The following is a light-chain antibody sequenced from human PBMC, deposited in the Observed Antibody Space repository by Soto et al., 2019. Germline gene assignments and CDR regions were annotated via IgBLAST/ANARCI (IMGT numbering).Light chain of an antibody. V-gene: IGKV3-15*01. CDR1: QSVGSN. CDR3: QQYNNWPYT. CDR2: DAS. Sequence: EIVLTDSPATLSVSSGERATLSCRASQSVGSNLAWYQQRPGQPPRLLIYDASTRATDIPARFSGGGSGTECTLTISSRQSEDFAVYYCQQYNNWPYTFGQGTKLQIK. J-gene: IGKJ2*01.